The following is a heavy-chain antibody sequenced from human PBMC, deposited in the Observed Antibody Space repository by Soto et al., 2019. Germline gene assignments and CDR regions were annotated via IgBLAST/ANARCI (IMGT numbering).Heavy chain of an antibody. CDR1: GGTFSSYA. V-gene: IGHV1-69*12. D-gene: IGHD3-3*01. CDR2: IIPIFGTA. Sequence: QVQLVQSGAEVKKPGSSVKVSCKASGGTFSSYAFSWLRQAPGQGVEWMGGIIPIFGTANYAQKFQGRVTITADESTSTAYMELSSLRSEDTAVYYCARVRVRFLEWLGSEGWGQGTLVTVSS. CDR3: ARVRVRFLEWLGSEG. J-gene: IGHJ4*02.